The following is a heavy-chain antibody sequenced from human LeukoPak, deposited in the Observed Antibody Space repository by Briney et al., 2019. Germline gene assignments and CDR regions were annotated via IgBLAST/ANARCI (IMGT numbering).Heavy chain of an antibody. Sequence: SVKASCKASGGTFSSYAISWVRQAPGQGLEWLGRIIPILGIANYAQKFQGRVTITADKSTSTAYMELSSLRSEDTAVYYCARSHCSGGSCYQIDYWGQGTLVTVSS. CDR1: GGTFSSYA. J-gene: IGHJ4*02. CDR3: ARSHCSGGSCYQIDY. V-gene: IGHV1-69*04. CDR2: IIPILGIA. D-gene: IGHD2-15*01.